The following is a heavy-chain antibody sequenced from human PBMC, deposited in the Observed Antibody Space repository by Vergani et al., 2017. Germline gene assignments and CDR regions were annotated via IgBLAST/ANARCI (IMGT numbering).Heavy chain of an antibody. V-gene: IGHV3-48*01. CDR3: EIDADYGDYATYYYYGMDV. J-gene: IGHJ6*02. D-gene: IGHD4-17*01. CDR2: ISSSSSTI. CDR1: GFTFSSYS. Sequence: EVQLVESGGGLVQPGGSLRLSCAASGFTFSSYSMTWVRQAPGTGLEWGSYISSSSSTIYYADSVKGRFTISRDNAKNSLYLQMNSLRAEDTALYCCEIDADYGDYATYYYYGMDVWGQGTTVTVSS.